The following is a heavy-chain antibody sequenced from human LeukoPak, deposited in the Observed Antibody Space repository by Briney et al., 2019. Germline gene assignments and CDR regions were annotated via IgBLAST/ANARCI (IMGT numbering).Heavy chain of an antibody. CDR1: GFTFSNYW. V-gene: IGHV3-74*03. CDR2: ITSDGSNT. J-gene: IGHJ4*02. D-gene: IGHD6-13*01. CDR3: ARDSEAVAGDFDY. Sequence: PGGSLRLSCAASGFTFSNYWMHWVRQAPGKGLVWVSRITSDGSNTMYADSVKGRFTISRDNVKNTLYLQMNGLRVEDTAVYYCARDSEAVAGDFDYWGQGTLVTVSS.